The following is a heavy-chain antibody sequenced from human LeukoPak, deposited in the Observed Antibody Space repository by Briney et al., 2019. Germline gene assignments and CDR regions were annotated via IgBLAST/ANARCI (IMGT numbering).Heavy chain of an antibody. J-gene: IGHJ5*02. Sequence: PGGPLRLSCAASGFTFSSFTMTWVRQAPGKGLEWVSAIGGRGGSTYYADFLEGRFTIARDNSKDMAYLQMNSLKVEDTAIYYCGKEGGAWGQGTKVTVSS. CDR2: IGGRGGST. V-gene: IGHV3-23*01. CDR1: GFTFSSFT. CDR3: GKEGGA. D-gene: IGHD3-16*01.